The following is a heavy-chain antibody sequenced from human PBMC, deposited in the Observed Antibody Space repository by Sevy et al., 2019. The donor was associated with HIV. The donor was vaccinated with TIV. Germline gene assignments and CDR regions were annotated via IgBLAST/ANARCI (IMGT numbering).Heavy chain of an antibody. V-gene: IGHV3-66*01. CDR2: IYSDGTT. J-gene: IGHJ4*02. CDR1: GFTVNSNY. Sequence: GGSLRLSCAASGFTVNSNYMTWVRQAPGKGLEGVSVIYSDGTTYHADSAKDRFTISRDNSKNTLYLQMNSLRAEDTAVYYCARGKSGYGYALNYWGQGTLVTVSS. CDR3: ARGKSGYGYALNY. D-gene: IGHD5-18*01.